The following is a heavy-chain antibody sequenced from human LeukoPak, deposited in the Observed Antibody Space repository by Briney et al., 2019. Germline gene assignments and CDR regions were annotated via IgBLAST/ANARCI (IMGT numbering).Heavy chain of an antibody. D-gene: IGHD5-18*01. CDR2: ISYDGSNK. Sequence: PGGSLRLSCAASGFTFSSYAMHWVRQAPGKGLEWVAVISYDGSNKYYADSVKGRFTISRDNSKNTLYLQMNSLRAEDTAVYYCARDRRYSYVGQGDYWGQGTLVTVSS. J-gene: IGHJ4*02. CDR3: ARDRRYSYVGQGDY. V-gene: IGHV3-30*04. CDR1: GFTFSSYA.